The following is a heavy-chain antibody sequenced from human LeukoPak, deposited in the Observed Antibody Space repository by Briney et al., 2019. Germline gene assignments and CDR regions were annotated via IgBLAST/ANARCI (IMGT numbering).Heavy chain of an antibody. D-gene: IGHD6-19*01. Sequence: SETLSLTCTVSGDSITSPYYWGWIRQPPGKGLEWIGNIYYGGSTYYSPSLKSRVTISVDTSKNQFSLKLSSVTAADTAVYYCARYMPGGWYYFDYWGQGTLVTVSS. CDR2: IYYGGST. J-gene: IGHJ4*02. CDR3: ARYMPGGWYYFDY. CDR1: GDSITSPYY. V-gene: IGHV4-38-2*02.